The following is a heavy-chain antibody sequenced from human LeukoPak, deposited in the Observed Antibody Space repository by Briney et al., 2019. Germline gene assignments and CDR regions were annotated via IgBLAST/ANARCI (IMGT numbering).Heavy chain of an antibody. V-gene: IGHV4-39*01. D-gene: IGHD2-2*01. CDR3: ARRTISSSNSCLEMYYDY. J-gene: IGHJ4*02. Sequence: PSDTLSLTCTVSRGSLSSSCYFWRRIRQPPGKGLEWIGSIYYSGSTYYNPSLKSRVTISVDTSKNQFSLKLSSVTAADTAVYYCARRTISSSNSCLEMYYDYWGQGTLVTVSS. CDR2: IYYSGST. CDR1: RGSLSSSCYF.